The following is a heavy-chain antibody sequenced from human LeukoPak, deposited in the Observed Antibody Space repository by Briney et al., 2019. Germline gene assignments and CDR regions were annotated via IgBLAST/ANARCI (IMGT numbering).Heavy chain of an antibody. D-gene: IGHD5-12*01. CDR3: ARRSTVATIGAFAY. CDR1: GYTFTSYY. V-gene: IGHV1-46*01. Sequence: ASVKVSCKASGYTFTSYYMHWVRQAPGQGLEWMGIINPSGGSTSYAQKLQGRVTMTTDTSTSTAYMELRSLRSDDTAVYYCARRSTVATIGAFAYWGQGTLVTVSS. CDR2: INPSGGST. J-gene: IGHJ4*02.